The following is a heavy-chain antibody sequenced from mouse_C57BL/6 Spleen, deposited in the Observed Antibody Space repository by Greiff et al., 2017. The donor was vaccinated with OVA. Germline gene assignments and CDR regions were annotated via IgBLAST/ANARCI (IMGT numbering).Heavy chain of an antibody. J-gene: IGHJ3*01. V-gene: IGHV1-52*01. Sequence: QVQLQQPGAELVRPGSSVMLSCKASGYTFTSYWMHWVKQRPIQGLEWIGNIDPSDSETHYNQKFKDKATLTVDKSSSTAYMQLSSLTSEDSAVYYCARPSPYYYGSSYGFAYWGQGTLVTVSA. CDR2: IDPSDSET. CDR3: ARPSPYYYGSSYGFAY. D-gene: IGHD1-1*01. CDR1: GYTFTSYW.